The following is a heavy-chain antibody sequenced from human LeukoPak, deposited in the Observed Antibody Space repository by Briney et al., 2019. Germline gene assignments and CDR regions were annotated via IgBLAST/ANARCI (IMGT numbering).Heavy chain of an antibody. V-gene: IGHV4-34*01. D-gene: IGHD3-10*01. CDR2: INHSGST. CDR3: ARRLLNYYGSGSYRFDY. Sequence: SETLSLTCAVYGGSFSGYYWSWIRQPPGKGLEWIGEINHSGSTNYNPSLKSRVTISVDTSKNQFSLKLSSVTAADTAVYYCARRLLNYYGSGSYRFDYWGQGTLATVSS. CDR1: GGSFSGYY. J-gene: IGHJ4*02.